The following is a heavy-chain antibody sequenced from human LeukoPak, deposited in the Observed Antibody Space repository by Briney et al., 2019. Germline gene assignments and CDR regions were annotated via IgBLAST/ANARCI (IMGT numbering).Heavy chain of an antibody. D-gene: IGHD6-19*01. J-gene: IGHJ4*02. Sequence: SETLSLTCTVSGGSISSSSYYWGWIRQPPGKGLEWIGSIYYSGSTYYNPSLKSRVTISVDTSKNQFSLKLSSVTAADTAVYYCARGRISQWLVRFDYWGQGTLVTVSS. CDR1: GGSISSSSYY. CDR2: IYYSGST. V-gene: IGHV4-39*01. CDR3: ARGRISQWLVRFDY.